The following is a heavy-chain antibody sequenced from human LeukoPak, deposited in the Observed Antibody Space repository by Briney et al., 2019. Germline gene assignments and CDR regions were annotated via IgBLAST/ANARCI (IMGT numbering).Heavy chain of an antibody. V-gene: IGHV1-8*03. D-gene: IGHD5-18*01. J-gene: IGHJ3*02. CDR1: GYTFTSYD. Sequence: ASVKVSCKASGYTFTSYDINWVRQATGQELEWMGWMNPNSGNTGYAQKFQGRVTITRNTSISTAYMELSSLRSEDTAVYYCARGRTLWIQLWFDAFDIWGQGTMVTVSS. CDR2: MNPNSGNT. CDR3: ARGRTLWIQLWFDAFDI.